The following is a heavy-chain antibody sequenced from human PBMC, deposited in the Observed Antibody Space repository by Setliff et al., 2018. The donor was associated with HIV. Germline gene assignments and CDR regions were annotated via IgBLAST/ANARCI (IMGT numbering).Heavy chain of an antibody. J-gene: IGHJ3*02. V-gene: IGHV1-2*02. D-gene: IGHD4-17*01. Sequence: WASVKVSCKASGYTFSAYNMHWVRQAPGQGLEWMGWINPNSGDTNYAQKFQGRVTLTRDTSITTAYMELRRLTSDDTAVYYCAKFYGDYHASDIWGQGTMVTVSS. CDR2: INPNSGDT. CDR1: GYTFSAYN. CDR3: AKFYGDYHASDI.